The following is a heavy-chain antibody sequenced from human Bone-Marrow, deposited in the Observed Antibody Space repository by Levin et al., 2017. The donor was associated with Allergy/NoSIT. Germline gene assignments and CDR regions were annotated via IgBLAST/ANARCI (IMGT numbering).Heavy chain of an antibody. D-gene: IGHD2-2*01. Sequence: GESLKISCAASGFTFSRYSMNLVRQAPGRGLEWVSYISRSSSTISYADSVKGRFTISRDNAKNSLYLQMNSLRDEDTAVYYCARPDCSGTSCYYFFDSWGQGTLVTVSS. J-gene: IGHJ4*02. CDR3: ARPDCSGTSCYYFFDS. CDR2: ISRSSSTI. CDR1: GFTFSRYS. V-gene: IGHV3-48*02.